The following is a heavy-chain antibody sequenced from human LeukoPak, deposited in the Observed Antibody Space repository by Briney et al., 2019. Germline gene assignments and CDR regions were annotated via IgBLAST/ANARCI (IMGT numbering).Heavy chain of an antibody. Sequence: GGSLRLSCAASGFTFSSYAMSWVRQAPGKGLEWVSAISGSGGSTYYADSVKGRFTISRDNSKNTLYLQMNSLRAEDTAVYYCASGGYSSSWYVSRLDYWGQGTLVTVSS. V-gene: IGHV3-23*01. CDR3: ASGGYSSSWYVSRLDY. CDR2: ISGSGGST. J-gene: IGHJ4*02. D-gene: IGHD6-13*01. CDR1: GFTFSSYA.